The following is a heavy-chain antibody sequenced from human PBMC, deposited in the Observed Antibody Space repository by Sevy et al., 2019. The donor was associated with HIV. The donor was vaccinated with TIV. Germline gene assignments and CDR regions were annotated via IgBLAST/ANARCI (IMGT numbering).Heavy chain of an antibody. CDR3: ARERGYTYLLIDN. J-gene: IGHJ4*02. D-gene: IGHD5-18*01. CDR2: IYHRAST. V-gene: IGHV4-30-4*01. CDR1: GGSISSGDYY. Sequence: SETLSLTCTVSGGSISSGDYYWNWIRQPPGKGLEWIGYIYHRASTFYNPSLQSRAIISEDRSKNQFSLKLNSVTAADTAVYYCARERGYTYLLIDNWGQGTLVTVSS.